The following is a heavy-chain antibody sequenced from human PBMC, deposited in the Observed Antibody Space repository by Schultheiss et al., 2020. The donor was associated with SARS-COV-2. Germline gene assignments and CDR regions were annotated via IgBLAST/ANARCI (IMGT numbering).Heavy chain of an antibody. CDR3: ARAYGDYGVAEYFQH. D-gene: IGHD4-17*01. V-gene: IGHV1-18*04. CDR2: INAGNGNT. Sequence: ASVKVSCKASGYTFTGYYMHWVRQAPGQRLEWMGWINAGNGNTNYAQKLQGRVTMTTDTSTSTAYMELRSLRSDDTAVYYCARAYGDYGVAEYFQHWGQGTLVTVSS. CDR1: GYTFTGYY. J-gene: IGHJ1*01.